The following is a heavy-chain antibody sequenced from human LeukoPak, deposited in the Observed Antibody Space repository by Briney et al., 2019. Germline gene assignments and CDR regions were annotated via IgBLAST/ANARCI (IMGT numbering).Heavy chain of an antibody. V-gene: IGHV1-24*01. Sequence: GASVKVSCKVSGYTLTELSMHWVRQAPGKGLEWMGGFDPEDGETIYAQKFQGRVTMTEDTSTDTAYMELSSLRSEDTAVYYCATGPKGGDYYYYYGMDVWGQGTTVTVSS. CDR3: ATGPKGGDYYYYYGMDV. CDR1: GYTLTELS. J-gene: IGHJ6*02. CDR2: FDPEDGET. D-gene: IGHD3-16*01.